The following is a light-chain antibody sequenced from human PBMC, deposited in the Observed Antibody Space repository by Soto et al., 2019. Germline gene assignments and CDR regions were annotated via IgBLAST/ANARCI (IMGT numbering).Light chain of an antibody. CDR2: KAS. Sequence: DIQMTQSPSTLSVSVGDSVTITCRASQTSSSWLAWYQQKPGKAPKLLIYKASTLKSGVPSRFSGSGSGTEFSLTITSLQPEDFATYYCQQLFDSPITFGQGTRLEIK. J-gene: IGKJ5*01. CDR3: QQLFDSPIT. V-gene: IGKV1-5*03. CDR1: QTSSSW.